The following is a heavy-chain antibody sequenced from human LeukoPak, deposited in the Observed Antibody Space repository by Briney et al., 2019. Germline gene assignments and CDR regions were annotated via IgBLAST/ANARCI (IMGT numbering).Heavy chain of an antibody. CDR3: ARDTLLWFGESAGTLVRYFDY. Sequence: GSLRLSCAASGFTFSSYAMSWVRQAPGKGLEWVSAISDSGDYTYYADSVKGRFTISRDNSKNTLYLQMNSLRAEDTAVYYCARDTLLWFGESAGTLVRYFDYWGQGTLVTVSS. V-gene: IGHV3-23*01. D-gene: IGHD3-10*01. J-gene: IGHJ4*02. CDR2: ISDSGDYT. CDR1: GFTFSSYA.